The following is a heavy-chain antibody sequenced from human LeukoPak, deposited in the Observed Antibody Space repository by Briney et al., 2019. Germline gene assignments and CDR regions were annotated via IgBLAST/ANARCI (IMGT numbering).Heavy chain of an antibody. D-gene: IGHD3-10*01. CDR2: ITSRSSPI. CDR3: AREGYYGSGSGGYFDY. V-gene: IGHV3-48*01. J-gene: IGHJ4*02. CDR1: GCTFSSYS. Sequence: GGSLRLSCAASGCTFSSYSMNWVRQAPGKGLEWVSYITSRSSPIYYADSVKGRFTISRDNSKNTLYLQMNSLRAEDTAVYYCAREGYYGSGSGGYFDYWGQGTLVTVSS.